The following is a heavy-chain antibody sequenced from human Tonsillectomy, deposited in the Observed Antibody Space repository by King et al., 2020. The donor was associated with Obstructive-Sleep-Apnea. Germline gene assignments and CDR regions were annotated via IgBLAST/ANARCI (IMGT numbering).Heavy chain of an antibody. V-gene: IGHV4-31*03. Sequence: QLQESGPGLVKPSQTLSLTCTVSGGSISSGGYYWSWIRQHPGKGLEWIGYIYYSGSTYYNPSLKSRVTISVDTSKNQFSLKLGSVTAADTAVYYCARRRDTAMVDLKGYFDYWGQGTLVTVSS. CDR2: IYYSGST. CDR1: GGSISSGGYY. D-gene: IGHD5-18*01. J-gene: IGHJ4*02. CDR3: ARRRDTAMVDLKGYFDY.